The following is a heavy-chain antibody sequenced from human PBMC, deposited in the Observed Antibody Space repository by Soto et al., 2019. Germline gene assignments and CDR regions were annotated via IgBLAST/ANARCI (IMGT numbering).Heavy chain of an antibody. Sequence: SETLSLTCAVSGGSISSGDYSWNWIRQPPGKGLEWIGYIYYSGSTNYNPSLKSRVTISVDTSKNQFSLKLSSVTAADTAVYYCARSDGRYWGQGTLVTV. J-gene: IGHJ4*02. CDR1: GGSISSGDYS. CDR2: IYYSGST. CDR3: ARSDGRY. V-gene: IGHV4-61*08.